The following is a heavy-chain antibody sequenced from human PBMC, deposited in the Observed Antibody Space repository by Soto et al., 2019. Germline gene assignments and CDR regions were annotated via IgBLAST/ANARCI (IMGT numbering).Heavy chain of an antibody. CDR3: GKGSAATNYFYYATDV. D-gene: IGHD2-15*01. J-gene: IGHJ6*02. V-gene: IGHV3-23*01. CDR2: ISGSGGST. Sequence: GGSLSLSCAASGFTFGIHAMSWVRQAPGKGLEWVSFISGSGGSTYYADSVKGRFTISRDNSKKTLYLQMNSLRGEDTAVYYCGKGSAATNYFYYATDVWGQGTTVTAP. CDR1: GFTFGIHA.